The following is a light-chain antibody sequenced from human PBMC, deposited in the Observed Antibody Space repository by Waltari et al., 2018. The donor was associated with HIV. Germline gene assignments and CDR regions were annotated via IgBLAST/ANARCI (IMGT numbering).Light chain of an antibody. J-gene: IGLJ1*01. Sequence: SLLTQPPSASGTPGQRVTIPCSGSSSNLGSNYVHWYQQFPGTAPQLLIYRTNQRPPGVPDRFSGSKSGTSASLAISGLRSEDEAEYYCSAWDDSLSGYGFGTGTKVTVL. CDR3: SAWDDSLSGYG. V-gene: IGLV1-47*01. CDR1: SSNLGSNY. CDR2: RTN.